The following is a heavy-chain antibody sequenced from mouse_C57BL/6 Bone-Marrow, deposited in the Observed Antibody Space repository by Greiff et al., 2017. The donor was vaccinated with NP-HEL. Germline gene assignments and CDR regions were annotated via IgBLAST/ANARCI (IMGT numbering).Heavy chain of an antibody. D-gene: IGHD2-4*01. V-gene: IGHV1-53*01. Sequence: VQLQQPGTELVKPGASVKLSCKASGYTFTSYWMHWVKQRPGQGLEWIGNINPSNGGTNYNEKFKSKATLTVDKSSSTAYMQLSSLTSEDSAVYYCARGVYHYDWRFDYWGQGTTLTVSS. CDR3: ARGVYHYDWRFDY. J-gene: IGHJ2*01. CDR2: INPSNGGT. CDR1: GYTFTSYW.